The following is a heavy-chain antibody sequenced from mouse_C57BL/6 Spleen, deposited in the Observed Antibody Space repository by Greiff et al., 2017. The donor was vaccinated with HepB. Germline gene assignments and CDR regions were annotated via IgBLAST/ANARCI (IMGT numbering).Heavy chain of an antibody. D-gene: IGHD2-3*01. CDR3: ARERGSYEGYFDV. V-gene: IGHV3-5*01. CDR2: IYYSGTI. J-gene: IGHJ1*03. CDR1: GISITTGNYR. Sequence: EVQLQESGPGLVKPSQTVFLTCTVTGISITTGNYRWSWIRQYPGNKLEWIGYIYYSGTITYNPSLTSRTTITRDTPKNQFFLEMNSLTAEDTATYDCARERGSYEGYFDVWGTGTTVTVSS.